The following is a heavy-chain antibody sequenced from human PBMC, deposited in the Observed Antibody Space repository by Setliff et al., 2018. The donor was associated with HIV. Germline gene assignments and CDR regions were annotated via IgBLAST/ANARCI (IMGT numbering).Heavy chain of an antibody. V-gene: IGHV4-39*01. D-gene: IGHD6-13*01. J-gene: IGHJ6*03. CDR3: ARHRDPPGTSWIYYYYYMDL. CDR2: IYYSGST. Sequence: LSLTCTVSGGSISSSSYYWAWIRQPPGKGLEWIGSIYYSGSTYYNPSLKSRVTISVDTSKNHFSLKLSSVTAADTGVYYCARHRDPPGTSWIYYYYYMDLWGEGTTVTVSS. CDR1: GGSISSSSYY.